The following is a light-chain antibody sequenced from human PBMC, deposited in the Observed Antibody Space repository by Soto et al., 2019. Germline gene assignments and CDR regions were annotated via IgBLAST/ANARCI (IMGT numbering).Light chain of an antibody. CDR2: DVS. Sequence: QSALTQPASVSGSPGQSIAMSCTGTSSDVGGFNYVSWYQQHPGKAPKFIIYDVSSRPSGVSDRFSGSKSGNTASLTISGLQAEDEADYYCASYTTSSTYVFGTGTKLTVL. J-gene: IGLJ1*01. CDR1: SSDVGGFNY. CDR3: ASYTTSSTYV. V-gene: IGLV2-14*03.